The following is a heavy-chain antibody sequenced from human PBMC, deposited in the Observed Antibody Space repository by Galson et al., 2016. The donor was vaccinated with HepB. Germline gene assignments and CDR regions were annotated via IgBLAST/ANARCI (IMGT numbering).Heavy chain of an antibody. J-gene: IGHJ4*02. CDR1: GGIFSSND. CDR3: SRTEGVKHGTNGVCSDEDIFDY. V-gene: IGHV1-69*13. Sequence: SVKVSCKASGGIFSSNDITWVRQAPGQGLEWMGGINPMYGTLNYAQNFQGRVTITADASTGTAYMELSSLRSDDTAVYYCSRTEGVKHGTNGVCSDEDIFDYWGQGTLVTVSS. CDR2: INPMYGTL. D-gene: IGHD2-8*01.